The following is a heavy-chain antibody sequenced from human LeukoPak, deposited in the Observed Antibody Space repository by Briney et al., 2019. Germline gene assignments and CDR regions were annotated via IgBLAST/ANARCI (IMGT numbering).Heavy chain of an antibody. V-gene: IGHV4-61*02. D-gene: IGHD3-10*01. CDR2: IYTSGST. CDR1: GGSISSGSYY. Sequence: PSETLSLTCTVSGGSISSGSYYWSWIRQPAGKGLEWIGRIYTSGSTNYNPSLKSRVTISVDTSKNQFSLKLSSVTAADTAVYYRARDRVDYGSGSTDAFDIWGQGTMVTVSS. J-gene: IGHJ3*02. CDR3: ARDRVDYGSGSTDAFDI.